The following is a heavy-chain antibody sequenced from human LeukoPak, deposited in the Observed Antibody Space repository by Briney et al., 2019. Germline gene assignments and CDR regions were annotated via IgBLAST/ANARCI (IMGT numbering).Heavy chain of an antibody. Sequence: SETLSLTCTVSGGSISSYYWSWIRQPPGKGLEWIGFIFYSGTTNYNPSLKSRVTISVDTSKNQFSLKLSSVTAADTAVYYCARETSQKGAHYMDVWGKGTTVTISS. D-gene: IGHD3-16*01. CDR3: ARETSQKGAHYMDV. CDR1: GGSISSYY. J-gene: IGHJ6*03. V-gene: IGHV4-59*01. CDR2: IFYSGTT.